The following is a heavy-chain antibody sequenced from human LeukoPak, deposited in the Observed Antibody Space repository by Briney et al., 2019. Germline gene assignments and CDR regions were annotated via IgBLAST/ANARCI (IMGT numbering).Heavy chain of an antibody. CDR1: GFSVSSNY. D-gene: IGHD3-9*01. CDR2: IYSGRST. V-gene: IGHV3-53*01. CDR3: SRATTYDILTGYSDY. Sequence: GGSLRLSCAASGFSVSSNYMSWVRQAPGKGLEWVSLIYSGRSTDYADSVKGRFTISRDNSKNTLYLQMNSLRAEDTAVYYCSRATTYDILTGYSDYWGQGTLVTVSS. J-gene: IGHJ4*02.